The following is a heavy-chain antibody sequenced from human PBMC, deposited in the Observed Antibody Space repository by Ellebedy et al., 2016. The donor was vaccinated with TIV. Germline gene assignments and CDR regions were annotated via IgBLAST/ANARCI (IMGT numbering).Heavy chain of an antibody. Sequence: ASVKVSXXASGCSFTTYGIIWVREAPGQGLEWMGWISAGTGETKFAQKLQDRLTMTTDTSTSTAYMELRSLRSDDTAVYYCARGASWALLDQDFGGEDYWGQGTLVTVSS. V-gene: IGHV1-18*01. CDR1: GCSFTTYG. J-gene: IGHJ4*02. D-gene: IGHD1-26*01. CDR2: ISAGTGET. CDR3: ARGASWALLDQDFGGEDY.